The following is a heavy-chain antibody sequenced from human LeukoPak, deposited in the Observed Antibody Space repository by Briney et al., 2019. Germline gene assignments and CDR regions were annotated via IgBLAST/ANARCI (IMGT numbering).Heavy chain of an antibody. Sequence: ASVRVSCKASGYTFTGYYMHWVRQAPGQGLEGMGWINPNSGGTNYAQKFQGWVTMTRDTSISTAYMELSRLRSDDTAVCYCAISYGGNQLHDAFDIWGQGTMVTVSS. CDR1: GYTFTGYY. CDR3: AISYGGNQLHDAFDI. J-gene: IGHJ3*02. CDR2: INPNSGGT. V-gene: IGHV1-2*04. D-gene: IGHD4-23*01.